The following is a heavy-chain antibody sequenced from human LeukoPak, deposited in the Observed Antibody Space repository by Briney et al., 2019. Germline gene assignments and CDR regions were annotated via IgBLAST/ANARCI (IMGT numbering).Heavy chain of an antibody. CDR1: GFTFSSYA. CDR3: AKEKHYYDSSGHPYYFDY. CDR2: ISYDGSNK. V-gene: IGHV3-30-3*01. D-gene: IGHD3-22*01. Sequence: PPGGSLRLSCAASGFTFSSYAMHWVRQAPGKGLEWVAVISYDGSNKYYADSVKGRFTISRDNSKNTLYLQMNSLRAEDTAVYYCAKEKHYYDSSGHPYYFDYWGQGTLVTVSS. J-gene: IGHJ4*02.